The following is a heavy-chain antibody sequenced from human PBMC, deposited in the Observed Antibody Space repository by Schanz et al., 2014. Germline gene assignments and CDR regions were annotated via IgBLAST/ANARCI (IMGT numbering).Heavy chain of an antibody. V-gene: IGHV3-23*01. CDR2: ISGGGGTT. CDR1: GFTFSSYA. CDR3: ARGGFGEVSYFDY. J-gene: IGHJ4*02. Sequence: EVQLLESGGGLVQPGGSLRLSCAASGFTFSSYAMSWVRQAPGKGLEWVSAISGGGGTTYYTDSVKGRFTISRDNSKSTLYLQMNSLRAEDTAVYYCARGGFGEVSYFDYWGQGTLVTVSS. D-gene: IGHD3-10*01.